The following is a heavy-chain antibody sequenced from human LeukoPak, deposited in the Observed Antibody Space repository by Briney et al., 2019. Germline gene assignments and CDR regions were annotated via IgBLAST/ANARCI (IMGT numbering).Heavy chain of an antibody. Sequence: GGSLRLSCAASGFTFSSYAMHWVRQAPGKGLEWVAVISYDGSNKYYADSVKGRFTISRDNSKNTLYLQMNSLRAEDTAVYYCARDERDYYGSGSYIYWGQGTLVTVSS. J-gene: IGHJ4*02. CDR3: ARDERDYYGSGSYIY. CDR1: GFTFSSYA. D-gene: IGHD3-10*01. V-gene: IGHV3-30-3*01. CDR2: ISYDGSNK.